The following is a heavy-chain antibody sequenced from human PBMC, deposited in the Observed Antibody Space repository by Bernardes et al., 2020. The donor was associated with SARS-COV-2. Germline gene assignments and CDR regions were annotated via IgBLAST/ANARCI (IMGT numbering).Heavy chain of an antibody. CDR3: AKARFEDSTHYYDY. CDR2: ISGRGGNI. D-gene: IGHD3-22*01. Sequence: SMRLSGAASGFTFSSSAMSWVRQAPGKGLEWVSAISGRGGNIYYTDSVKGRFTVSRDNSKNTMYLQMSGLRAEDTAVYYCAKARFEDSTHYYDYWGQGTQVTVSS. CDR1: GFTFSSSA. J-gene: IGHJ4*02. V-gene: IGHV3-23*01.